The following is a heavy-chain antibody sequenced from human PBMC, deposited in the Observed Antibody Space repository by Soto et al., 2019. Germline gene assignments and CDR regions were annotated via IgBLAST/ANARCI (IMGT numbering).Heavy chain of an antibody. V-gene: IGHV3-33*01. J-gene: IGHJ4*02. D-gene: IGHD5-18*01. CDR3: ARAWIQLWCDY. CDR1: GFTFSSHG. Sequence: PGGSLRLSCAASGFTFSSHGMHWVRQAPGKGLEWVAVIWYDGSNKYYADSVKGRFTISRDNSKNTLYLQMNSLRAEDTAVYYCARAWIQLWCDYWGQGTLVTVSS. CDR2: IWYDGSNK.